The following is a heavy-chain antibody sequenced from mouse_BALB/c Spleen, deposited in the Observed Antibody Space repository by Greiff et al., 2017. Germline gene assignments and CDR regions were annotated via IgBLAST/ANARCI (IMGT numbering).Heavy chain of an antibody. CDR2: INPSTGYT. CDR3: ARGRRGDYAMDY. J-gene: IGHJ4*01. CDR1: GYTFTSYW. V-gene: IGHV1-7*01. D-gene: IGHD2-12*01. Sequence: QVQLQQSGAELAKPGASVKMSCKASGYTFTSYWMHWVKQRPGQGLEWIGYINPSTGYTEYNQKFKDKATLTADKSSSTAYMQLSSLTSEDSAVYYCARGRRGDYAMDYWGQGTSVTVSS.